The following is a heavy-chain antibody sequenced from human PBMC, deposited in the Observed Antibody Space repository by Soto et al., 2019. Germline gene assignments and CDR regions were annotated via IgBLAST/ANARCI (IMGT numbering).Heavy chain of an antibody. CDR1: GGSINSYY. CDR3: ARRYGYSFDY. CDR2: IFYSGST. D-gene: IGHD4-4*01. Sequence: PSETLSLTCTVSGGSINSYYWSWIRQPPGEGLEWIGFIFYSGSTNYNPSLKSRVTISIDTSKNQFSLKLSSVTAADTAVYYCARRYGYSFDYWGQGTLVTVSS. V-gene: IGHV4-59*01. J-gene: IGHJ4*02.